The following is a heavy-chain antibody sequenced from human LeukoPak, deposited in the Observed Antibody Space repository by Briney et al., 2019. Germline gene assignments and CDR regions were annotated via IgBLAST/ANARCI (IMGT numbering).Heavy chain of an antibody. D-gene: IGHD2-21*01. Sequence: PGGSLRLSCAASGFTFSSYWVSWVRQAPGKGLDWVANIKQDGSQKYYVDSVKGRFTISRDNAKNSLYLQMNSLRVEDTAVYYCARLGLPDYWGQGTLVTVSS. CDR3: ARLGLPDY. CDR2: IKQDGSQK. CDR1: GFTFSSYW. V-gene: IGHV3-7*03. J-gene: IGHJ4*02.